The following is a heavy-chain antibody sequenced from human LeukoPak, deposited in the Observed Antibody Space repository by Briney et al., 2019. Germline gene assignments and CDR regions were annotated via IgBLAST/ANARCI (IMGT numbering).Heavy chain of an antibody. V-gene: IGHV3-11*01. J-gene: IGHJ5*02. CDR3: ARSHSSDIVVVPAAIPCWFDP. CDR2: ISSSGSTI. D-gene: IGHD2-2*02. CDR1: GFTFSDYY. Sequence: GESLRLSCAASGFTFSDYYMSWIRQAPGKGLEWVSYISSSGSTIYYADSVKGRFTISRDNAKNSLYLQMNSLRAEDTAVYYCARSHSSDIVVVPAAIPCWFDPWGQGTLVTVSS.